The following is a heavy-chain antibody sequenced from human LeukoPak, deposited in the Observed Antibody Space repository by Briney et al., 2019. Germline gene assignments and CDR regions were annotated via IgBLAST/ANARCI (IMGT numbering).Heavy chain of an antibody. CDR2: ISSSSSYI. J-gene: IGHJ6*04. D-gene: IGHD3-10*01. CDR3: ARSRITMVRGTPSHYYYYYGMDV. CDR1: GFTFSSYS. V-gene: IGHV3-21*01. Sequence: GGSLRLSCAASGFTFSSYSMNWVRQAPGKGLERVSSISSSSSYIYYADSVKGRFTISRDNAKSSLYLQMNSLRAEDTAVYYCARSRITMVRGTPSHYYYYYGMDVWGKGTTVTVSS.